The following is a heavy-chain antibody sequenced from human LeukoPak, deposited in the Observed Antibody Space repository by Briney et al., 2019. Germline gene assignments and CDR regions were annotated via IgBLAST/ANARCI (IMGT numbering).Heavy chain of an antibody. CDR3: ARVRDGYNDAYDI. Sequence: ASVKVSCKASGYTFTSYGINWVRQAPGQGLEWMGIINPSGGSTNYAQNFQARVTMTRDTSTSTVYMELSSLRSEDTAVYYCARVRDGYNDAYDIWGQGTMVTVPS. J-gene: IGHJ3*02. CDR1: GYTFTSYG. V-gene: IGHV1-46*01. CDR2: INPSGGST. D-gene: IGHD5-24*01.